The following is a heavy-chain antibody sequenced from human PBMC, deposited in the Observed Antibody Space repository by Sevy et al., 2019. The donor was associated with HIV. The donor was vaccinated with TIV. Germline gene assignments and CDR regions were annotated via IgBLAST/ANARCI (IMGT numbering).Heavy chain of an antibody. D-gene: IGHD6-13*01. CDR2: IWYDGRTE. J-gene: IGHJ5*01. CDR3: ARDAARVIGQTAGFDS. Sequence: GGSLRLSCVASGFTFRSFSMHWVRQAPGKGLEWVAAIWYDGRTERYADSVQGRFTISRDNSKKTLYLQMNSLRDEDTAIYYCARDAARVIGQTAGFDSWGQGTLVTVSS. CDR1: GFTFRSFS. V-gene: IGHV3-33*01.